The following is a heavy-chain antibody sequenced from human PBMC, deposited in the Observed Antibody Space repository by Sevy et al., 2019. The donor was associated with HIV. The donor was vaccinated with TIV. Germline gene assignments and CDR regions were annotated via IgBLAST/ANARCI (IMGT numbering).Heavy chain of an antibody. CDR3: ARDCSSSNCLWGLDV. J-gene: IGHJ6*02. CDR2: IKKGGSEK. D-gene: IGHD2-2*01. CDR1: GFTFSSYW. V-gene: IGHV3-7*03. Sequence: GGSLRLSCAASGFTFSSYWMSWVRQAPGKRLEWVAHIKKGGSEKYYVDSVKGRFTISRDNAKNALYLQLHSLRAEDTAVYYCARDCSSSNCLWGLDVWGQGTTVTVSS.